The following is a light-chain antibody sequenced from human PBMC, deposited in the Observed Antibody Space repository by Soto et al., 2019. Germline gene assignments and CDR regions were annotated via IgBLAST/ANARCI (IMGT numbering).Light chain of an antibody. CDR1: TGAVTSGYY. J-gene: IGLJ2*01. CDR2: STT. CDR3: LLCYGDGVV. V-gene: IGLV7-43*01. Sequence: QTVVTQEPSLTVSPGGTVTLTCASPTGAVTSGYYPNWFQQKPGQPPRALIYSTTYKHSWTPARFSGSLLGGKAALTLSGVQPEDEADYYCLLCYGDGVVFGGGTKLTVL.